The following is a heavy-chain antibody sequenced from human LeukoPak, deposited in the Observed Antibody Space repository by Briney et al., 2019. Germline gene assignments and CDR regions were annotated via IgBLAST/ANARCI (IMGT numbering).Heavy chain of an antibody. D-gene: IGHD3-3*01. Sequence: SETLSLTCTVSGGSISSYYWSWIRQPPGKGLEWIGYIYTSGSTNYNPSLKSRVTISVDTSKNQFSLKLSSVTAADTAVYYCARHRTYDFWGDDYYYYMDVWGKGTTVTVSS. CDR3: ARHRTYDFWGDDYYYYMDV. CDR2: IYTSGST. J-gene: IGHJ6*03. CDR1: GGSISSYY. V-gene: IGHV4-4*09.